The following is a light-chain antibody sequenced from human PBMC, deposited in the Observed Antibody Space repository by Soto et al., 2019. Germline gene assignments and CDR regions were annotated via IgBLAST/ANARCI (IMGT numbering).Light chain of an antibody. CDR3: QQGSTTPIT. Sequence: DIQMTQSPSTLSGSVGDRVTITCRASQTISSWLAWYQQKPGKAPKLLIYKASTLKSGVPSRFSGSGSGTEFTLTISSLQPDDFATYYCQQGSTTPITFGLGTRLEIK. V-gene: IGKV1-5*03. J-gene: IGKJ5*01. CDR1: QTISSW. CDR2: KAS.